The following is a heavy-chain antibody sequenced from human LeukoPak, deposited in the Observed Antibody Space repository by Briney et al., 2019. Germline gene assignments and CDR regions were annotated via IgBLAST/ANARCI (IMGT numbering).Heavy chain of an antibody. V-gene: IGHV3-64*01. J-gene: IGHJ4*02. D-gene: IGHD2-2*01. CDR1: GFTFSSYA. CDR3: ARSVGYCSSTSCYGEGYYFDY. CDR2: ISSNGGST. Sequence: GGSLRLSCAASGFTFSSYAMHWVRQAPGKGLEYVSAISSNGGSTYYANSVKGRFTISRDNSKNPLYLQMGSLRAEDMAVYYCARSVGYCSSTSCYGEGYYFDYWGQGTLVTVSS.